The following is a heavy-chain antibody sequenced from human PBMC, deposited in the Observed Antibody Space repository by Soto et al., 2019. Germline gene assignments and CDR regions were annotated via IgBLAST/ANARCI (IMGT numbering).Heavy chain of an antibody. CDR1: GGSISSYY. CDR3: ARVYYDILTGYYTEPSGFDT. CDR2: IYYTGST. V-gene: IGHV4-59*12. D-gene: IGHD3-9*01. J-gene: IGHJ5*02. Sequence: PSETLSLTCTVSGGSISSYYWSWIRQPPGKGLEWIGYIYYTGSTNYNPSLKSRVTISVDTSKNQFSLKLSSVTAADTAVYYCARVYYDILTGYYTEPSGFDTCGQGTLVTVSS.